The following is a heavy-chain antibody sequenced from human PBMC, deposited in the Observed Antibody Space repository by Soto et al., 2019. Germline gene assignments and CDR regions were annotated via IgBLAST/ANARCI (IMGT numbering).Heavy chain of an antibody. J-gene: IGHJ1*01. V-gene: IGHV3-11*05. Sequence: SSSSSYTTYADSVKGRFTIYRDNAKNSLYLQMNSLRADDTAVYFCARGQKYLQHWGQRTPVTVSS. CDR2: SSSSSYT. CDR3: ARGQKYLQH.